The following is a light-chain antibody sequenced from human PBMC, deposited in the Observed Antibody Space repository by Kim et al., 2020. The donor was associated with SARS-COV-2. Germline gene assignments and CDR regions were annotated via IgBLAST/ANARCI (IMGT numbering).Light chain of an antibody. J-gene: IGLJ3*02. Sequence: SYELTQPPSVSVSPGQTASITCSGSKLGDKYAYWYQKKPGQSPVLVIYQHTKRPSGISQRFSGSSSGNTATLTISRAQTMGEADYYCQAWDSSTAVFGGGTQLTVL. CDR3: QAWDSSTAV. CDR2: QHT. CDR1: KLGDKY. V-gene: IGLV3-1*01.